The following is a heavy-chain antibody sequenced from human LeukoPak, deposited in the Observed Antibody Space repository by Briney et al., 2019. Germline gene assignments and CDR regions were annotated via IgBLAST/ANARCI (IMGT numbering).Heavy chain of an antibody. CDR2: ISGSGTTI. CDR3: ARINYFDSTGYGGEMDY. V-gene: IGHV3-48*03. Sequence: GGSLRLSCAASGFTFSSYEMNWVRQAPGKGLEWISYISGSGTTISYAHSVKGRFTISRDNAMNSVYLQMTGLRVEDTAIYFCARINYFDSTGYGGEMDYWGQGNLATVSS. CDR1: GFTFSSYE. D-gene: IGHD3-22*01. J-gene: IGHJ4*02.